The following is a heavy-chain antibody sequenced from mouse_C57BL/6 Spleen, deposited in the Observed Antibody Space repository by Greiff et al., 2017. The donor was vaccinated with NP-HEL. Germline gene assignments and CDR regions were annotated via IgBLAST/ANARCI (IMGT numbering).Heavy chain of an antibody. Sequence: VQLQQPGAELVKPGASVKLSCKASGYTFTSYWMHWVKQRPGRGLEWIGRIDPNSGGTKYNEKFKSKATLTVDKPSSTAYMQLSSLTSEDSAVDYCARSATTVVPYLDYWGQGTTLTVSS. CDR3: ARSATTVVPYLDY. V-gene: IGHV1-72*01. CDR2: IDPNSGGT. CDR1: GYTFTSYW. J-gene: IGHJ2*01. D-gene: IGHD1-1*01.